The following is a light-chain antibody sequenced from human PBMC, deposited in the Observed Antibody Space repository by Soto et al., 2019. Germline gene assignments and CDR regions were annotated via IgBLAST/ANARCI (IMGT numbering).Light chain of an antibody. CDR3: QQYKSYASS. CDR2: KAS. V-gene: IGKV1-5*03. J-gene: IGKJ2*03. CDR1: QSISNW. Sequence: DIQMTQSPSTLSTSVGDRVTITCRASQSISNWLAWYQHKPGKAPKLLIYKASTLESGVPSRFSGSGSGTEFTLTISSLQPDDFATYYCQQYKSYASSFGQGTKLEIK.